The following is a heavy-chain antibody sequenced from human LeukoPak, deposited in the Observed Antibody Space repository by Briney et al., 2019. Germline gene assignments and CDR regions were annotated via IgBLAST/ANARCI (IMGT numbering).Heavy chain of an antibody. D-gene: IGHD6-19*01. V-gene: IGHV4-34*01. CDR3: ATSIAVAGHSYYFDY. Sequence: SETLSLTCAVYGGSFSGYYWGWIRQPPGKGLEWIGEINHSGSTNYNPSLKSRVTISVDTSKNQFSLKLSSVTAADTAVYYCATSIAVAGHSYYFDYWGQGTLVTVSS. CDR2: INHSGST. CDR1: GGSFSGYY. J-gene: IGHJ4*02.